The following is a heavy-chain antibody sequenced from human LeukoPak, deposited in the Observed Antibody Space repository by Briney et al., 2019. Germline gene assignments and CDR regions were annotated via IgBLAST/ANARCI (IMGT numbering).Heavy chain of an antibody. CDR2: INPSGGST. D-gene: IGHD2-21*02. CDR1: GYTFTSYY. CDR3: AKGGAYCGGDCYSPLDY. V-gene: IGHV1-46*01. Sequence: ASVKVSCKASGYTFTSYYMHRVRQAPGQGLEWMGIINPSGGSTSYAQKFQGRVTMTRDMSTSTAYMELSSLRSEDTAVYYCAKGGAYCGGDCYSPLDYWGQGTLVTVSS. J-gene: IGHJ4*02.